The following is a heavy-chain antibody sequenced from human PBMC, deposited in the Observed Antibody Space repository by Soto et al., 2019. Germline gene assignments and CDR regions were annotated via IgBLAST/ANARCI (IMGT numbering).Heavy chain of an antibody. J-gene: IGHJ6*02. Sequence: SETLSLTCTVSGGSISSYYWSWIRQPPGKGLEWIGYIYYSGSTNYNPSLKSRVTISVDTSENQFSLRLSSVTAADTAVYYCARVSYCSSTSCYSYGMDVWGQGTTVTVSS. CDR3: ARVSYCSSTSCYSYGMDV. CDR2: IYYSGST. V-gene: IGHV4-59*01. D-gene: IGHD2-2*01. CDR1: GGSISSYY.